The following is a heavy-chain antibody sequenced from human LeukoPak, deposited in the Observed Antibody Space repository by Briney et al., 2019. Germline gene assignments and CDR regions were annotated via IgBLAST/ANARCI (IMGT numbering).Heavy chain of an antibody. J-gene: IGHJ4*02. D-gene: IGHD6-13*01. V-gene: IGHV3-43*02. CDR2: ISGDGGST. CDR1: GFTFDDYA. CDR3: ARKHLESSSWYLPFDY. Sequence: GGSLRLSCAASGFTFDDYAMHWVRQAPGKGLEWVFLISGDGGSTYYADSVKGRFTISRDNSKNSLYLQMNSLRTVDTALYYCARKHLESSSWYLPFDYWGQGTLVTVSS.